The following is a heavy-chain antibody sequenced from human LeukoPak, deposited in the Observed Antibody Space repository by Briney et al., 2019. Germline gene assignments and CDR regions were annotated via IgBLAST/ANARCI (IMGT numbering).Heavy chain of an antibody. Sequence: SETLSLTCAVYGGSFSGYYWIWIRQPPGKGLEWIGEINHSGSTNYNPSLKSRVTISVDTSKNQFALKLSSVTAANTAVYYCARLRSWYYFDYWGQGTLVTVSS. CDR1: GGSFSGYY. CDR3: ARLRSWYYFDY. J-gene: IGHJ4*02. CDR2: INHSGST. V-gene: IGHV4-34*01. D-gene: IGHD6-13*01.